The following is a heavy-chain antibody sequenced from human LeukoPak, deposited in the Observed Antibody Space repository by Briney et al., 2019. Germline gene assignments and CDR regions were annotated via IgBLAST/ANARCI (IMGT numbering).Heavy chain of an antibody. D-gene: IGHD6-19*01. J-gene: IGHJ4*02. CDR3: ARIAVGDTDY. CDR2: ISSSSSYI. V-gene: IGHV3-21*01. CDR1: GFTFSSYS. Sequence: GGSLRLSCAASGFTFSSYSMNWVRQAPGKGLEWVSSISSSSSYIYYADSVKGRFTISGDNAKNSLYLQMNSLRAEDTAVYYCARIAVGDTDYWGQGTLVTVSS.